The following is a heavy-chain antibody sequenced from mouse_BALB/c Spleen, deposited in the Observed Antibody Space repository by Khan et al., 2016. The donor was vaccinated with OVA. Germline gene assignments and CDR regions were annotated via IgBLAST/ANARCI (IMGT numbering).Heavy chain of an antibody. J-gene: IGHJ2*01. CDR2: ISYSGRT. CDR3: ARTARIKY. CDR1: GYSITSGYG. Sequence: EVQLQESGPGLVKPSQSLSLTCTVTGYSITSGYGWNWIRQFPGNKLEWMGDISYSGRTNYNPSLKSRISITRDTSKNQFFLQLNSVTTEDTATYYCARTARIKYWGQGTTLTVSS. D-gene: IGHD1-2*01. V-gene: IGHV3-2*02.